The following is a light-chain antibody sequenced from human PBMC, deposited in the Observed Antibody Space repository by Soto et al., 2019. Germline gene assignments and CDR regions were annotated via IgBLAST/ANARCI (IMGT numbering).Light chain of an antibody. CDR2: EVS. Sequence: QSALTQPASVSGSPGQSITISCTGTSSDVNYVSWYQHHPGKAPKLIIFEVSNRPSGVSNRFSGSNSGNTASLTISGLQAEDEADYYCSSYTNSFSYVFGSGTQLTVL. J-gene: IGLJ7*01. CDR1: SSDVNY. V-gene: IGLV2-14*01. CDR3: SSYTNSFSYV.